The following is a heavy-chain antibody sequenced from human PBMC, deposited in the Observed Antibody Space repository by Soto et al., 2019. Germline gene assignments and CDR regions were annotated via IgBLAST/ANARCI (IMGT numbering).Heavy chain of an antibody. J-gene: IGHJ4*02. V-gene: IGHV3-23*01. D-gene: IGHD3-22*01. CDR3: AKVSGGGYYDSSGPDY. Sequence: PGGSLRLSCAASGFTFSSYAMSWVRQAPGKGLEWVSAISGSGGSTYYADSVKGRFTISRDNSKNTLYLQMNSLRAEDTAVYYCAKVSGGGYYDSSGPDYWGQGTLVTVSS. CDR2: ISGSGGST. CDR1: GFTFSSYA.